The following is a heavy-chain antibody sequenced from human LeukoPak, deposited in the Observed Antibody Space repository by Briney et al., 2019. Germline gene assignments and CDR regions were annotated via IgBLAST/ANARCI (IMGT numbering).Heavy chain of an antibody. D-gene: IGHD3-3*02. J-gene: IGHJ4*02. CDR2: ISGSGGST. CDR3: ARNRRAVLGIFDY. CDR1: GFTFSSYA. V-gene: IGHV3-23*01. Sequence: GGSLRLSCAASGFTFSSYAMSWVRQAPGKGLEWVSAISGSGGSTYYADSVKGRFTISRDNSKNTLYLQMNSLRAEDTAVYYCARNRRAVLGIFDYWGQGTLVTVSS.